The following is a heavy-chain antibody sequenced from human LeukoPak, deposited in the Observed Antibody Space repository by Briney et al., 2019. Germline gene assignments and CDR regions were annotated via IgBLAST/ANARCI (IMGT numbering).Heavy chain of an antibody. CDR2: INHSGST. J-gene: IGHJ4*02. CDR3: ARHYDSSAYWYYFDY. CDR1: GGSFSGYY. Sequence: SETLSLTCAVYGGSFSGYYWRWIRQPPGKGLEWIGEINHSGSTNYNPSLKSRVTISVDTSKNQFSLKLSSVTAADTAVYYCARHYDSSAYWYYFDYWGQGTLVTVSS. D-gene: IGHD3-22*01. V-gene: IGHV4-34*01.